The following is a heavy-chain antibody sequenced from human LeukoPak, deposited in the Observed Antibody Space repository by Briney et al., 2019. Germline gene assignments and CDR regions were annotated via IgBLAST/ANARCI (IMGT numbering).Heavy chain of an antibody. CDR1: GFTFSSYN. V-gene: IGHV3-21*01. Sequence: SGGSLRLSCAASGFTFSSYNMNWVRQAPGKGLDWVSSISTTSTYISYTDSVKGRFTISRDNAKNSLYLQMNSLRAEDTAVYYCARGGDHPTYLFQYMDVWGKGTPVTVSS. CDR2: ISTTSTYI. CDR3: ARGGDHPTYLFQYMDV. J-gene: IGHJ6*03. D-gene: IGHD3-16*01.